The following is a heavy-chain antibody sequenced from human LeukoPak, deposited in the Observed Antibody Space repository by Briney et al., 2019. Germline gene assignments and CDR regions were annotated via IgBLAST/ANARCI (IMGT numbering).Heavy chain of an antibody. CDR1: GGSFSGYY. V-gene: IGHV4-34*01. CDR3: ARGHYDHFDY. J-gene: IGHJ4*02. CDR2: INHSGST. Sequence: SETLSLTCAVYGGSFSGYYWSWIRQPPGKGLEWVGEINHSGSTNYNPSLKSRVTISVDTSKNQFSLQLNSVTPEDTAVYYCARGHYDHFDYWGQGTLVTVSS. D-gene: IGHD4-17*01.